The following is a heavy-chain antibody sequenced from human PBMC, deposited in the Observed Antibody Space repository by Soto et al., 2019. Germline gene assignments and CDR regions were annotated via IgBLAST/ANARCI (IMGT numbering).Heavy chain of an antibody. CDR1: GQSFSGHS. D-gene: IGHD1-1*01. Sequence: QVQLQQWGAGLVNPSETLSLSCAVYGQSFSGHSWAWIRQPPGKGLEWIGEINESGSTYYNPSLKGRVTISTDTSENQFSLKLSSVSAADTAAYFCARGSGIVALPGELEDVKYDYRGQGTLVNVSS. J-gene: IGHJ4*02. CDR3: ARGSGIVALPGELEDVKYDY. V-gene: IGHV4-34*01. CDR2: INESGST.